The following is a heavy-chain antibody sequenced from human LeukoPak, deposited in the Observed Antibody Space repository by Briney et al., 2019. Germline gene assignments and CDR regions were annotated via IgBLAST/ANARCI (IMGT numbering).Heavy chain of an antibody. V-gene: IGHV3-21*01. D-gene: IGHD1-26*01. CDR3: ARDLDSEPGQGPDY. Sequence: GGSLRLSCAASGFTFSSYSMNWVRQAPGKGLEWVSSISSSSYIYYADSVKGRFTISRDNSKNTLYLQMNSLRGEDTGVYYCARDLDSEPGQGPDYWGQGTLVTVSS. J-gene: IGHJ4*02. CDR1: GFTFSSYS. CDR2: ISSSSYI.